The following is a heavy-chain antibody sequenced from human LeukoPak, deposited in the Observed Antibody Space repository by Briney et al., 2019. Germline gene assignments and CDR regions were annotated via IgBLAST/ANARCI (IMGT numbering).Heavy chain of an antibody. Sequence: GASVTVSCKASGYTFTGYYMHWVRQAPAQGLAWMGWINPNSGGTNYAQKFQYRVTMTRDTSISTAYMELSRLRSDDTAVYYCARERRDSSSWPFDYWGQGTLVTVSS. CDR3: ARERRDSSSWPFDY. D-gene: IGHD6-13*01. J-gene: IGHJ4*02. V-gene: IGHV1-2*02. CDR1: GYTFTGYY. CDR2: INPNSGGT.